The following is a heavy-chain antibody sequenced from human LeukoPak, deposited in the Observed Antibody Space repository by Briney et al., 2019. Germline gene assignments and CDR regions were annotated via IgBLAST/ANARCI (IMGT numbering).Heavy chain of an antibody. CDR1: GGSISSFY. Sequence: SETLSLTCTVSGGSISSFYWTWIRQPPGKSLEWIGYIHYSGSTDYNPSLKGRVTISVDTSKNQFSLKLTSVTAADTAVYYCARPMTGTGLTYYYYGMDIWGQGTTVTVSS. D-gene: IGHD1-1*01. CDR2: IHYSGST. CDR3: ARPMTGTGLTYYYYGMDI. V-gene: IGHV4-59*08. J-gene: IGHJ6*02.